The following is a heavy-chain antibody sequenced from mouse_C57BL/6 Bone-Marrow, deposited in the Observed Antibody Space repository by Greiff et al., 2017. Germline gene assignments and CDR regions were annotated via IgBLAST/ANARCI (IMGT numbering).Heavy chain of an antibody. CDR3: ERGHYGRVFAY. Sequence: QVQLKQSGPELVKPGASVKLSCKASGYTFTSYDINWVQQRPGQGLEWIGRIYPRDGSTKYNEKFKGKATLTVDPSSSTPSMELHSLKSEDSAVYFCERGHYGRVFAYWGQGTLVTVSA. CDR1: GYTFTSYD. J-gene: IGHJ3*01. CDR2: IYPRDGST. D-gene: IGHD1-1*01. V-gene: IGHV1-85*01.